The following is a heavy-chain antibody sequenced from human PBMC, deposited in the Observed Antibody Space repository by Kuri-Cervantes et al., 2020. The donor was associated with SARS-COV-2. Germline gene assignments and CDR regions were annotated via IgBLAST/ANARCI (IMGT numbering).Heavy chain of an antibody. CDR2: ISYDGGKK. D-gene: IGHD2-8*01. Sequence: GGSLRLSCTASGFNFSRTDMHWVRQTPGRGLEWVAVISYDGGKKKCVPSGKGRFTISRDNSQNTLYLQVKSLKSEDTAIYYCAKDRFGVHDFWGQGTLVTVSS. CDR3: AKDRFGVHDF. J-gene: IGHJ4*02. CDR1: GFNFSRTD. V-gene: IGHV3-30*18.